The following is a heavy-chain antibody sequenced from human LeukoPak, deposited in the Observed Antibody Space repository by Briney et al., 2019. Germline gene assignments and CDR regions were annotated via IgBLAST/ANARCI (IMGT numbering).Heavy chain of an antibody. V-gene: IGHV1-2*02. CDR3: ARNPYVDYYDSSGYGDY. Sequence: GASVTLSSKASGYTFTVYFMRWVRQAPGQGLEWMGWINPNSGGTNYAQKFQGRVTMTRDTSISTAYMELRSLRSDATAVYYCARNPYVDYYDSSGYGDYWGQGTLVTVSS. CDR2: INPNSGGT. D-gene: IGHD3-22*01. CDR1: GYTFTVYF. J-gene: IGHJ4*02.